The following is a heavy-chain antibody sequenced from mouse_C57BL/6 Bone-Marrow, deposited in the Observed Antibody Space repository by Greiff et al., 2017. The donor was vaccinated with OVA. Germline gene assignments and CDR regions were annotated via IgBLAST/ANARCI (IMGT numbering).Heavy chain of an antibody. J-gene: IGHJ1*03. CDR1: GFSFTSYG. V-gene: IGHV2-3*01. D-gene: IGHD5-5*01. CDR3: AKPGILPWYFDV. Sequence: QVQLKQSGPGLVAPSQSLSITCTVSGFSFTSYGVSWVRQPPGKGLEWLGVIWGDGSTNYHSAIISRLSISKDNSKSQVFLKLHSLQTDDTATDYCAKPGILPWYFDVWGTGTTVTVSS. CDR2: IWGDGST.